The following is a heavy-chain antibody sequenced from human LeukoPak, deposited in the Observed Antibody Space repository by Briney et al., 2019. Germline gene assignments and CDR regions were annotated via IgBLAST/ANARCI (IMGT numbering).Heavy chain of an antibody. Sequence: ASVKASCKASGYTFTGYYMHWVRQAPGQGLEWMGWINPNSGGTNYAQKFQGRVTMTRDTSISTAYMELSRLRSDDTAVYYCARGSGSSWERVSYYFDYWGQGTLVTVSS. J-gene: IGHJ4*02. V-gene: IGHV1-2*02. CDR2: INPNSGGT. CDR1: GYTFTGYY. CDR3: ARGSGSSWERVSYYFDY. D-gene: IGHD6-13*01.